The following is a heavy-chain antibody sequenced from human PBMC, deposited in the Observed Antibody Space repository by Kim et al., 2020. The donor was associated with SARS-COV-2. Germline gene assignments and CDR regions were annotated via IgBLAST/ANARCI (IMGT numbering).Heavy chain of an antibody. Sequence: GGSLRLSCAASGFSFSDYSMTWVRQAPGKGLECVSYINSGGTTIYHRDSVKGRFTISRDNAQNSLFLQMNNLRDDYSAIYYCVRGLRGGNNPYWYFDLWGLGTLVSVSS. CDR2: INSGGTTI. V-gene: IGHV3-48*02. J-gene: IGHJ2*01. D-gene: IGHD2-15*01. CDR1: GFSFSDYS. CDR3: VRGLRGGNNPYWYFDL.